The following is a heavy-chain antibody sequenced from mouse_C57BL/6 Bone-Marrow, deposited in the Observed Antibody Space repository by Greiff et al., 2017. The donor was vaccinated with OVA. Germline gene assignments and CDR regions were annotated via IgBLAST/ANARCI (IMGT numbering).Heavy chain of an antibody. CDR2: IYPSDSET. CDR1: GYTFTSYW. Sequence: QVHVKQPGAELVRPGSSVKLSCKASGYTFTSYWMDWVKQRPGQGLEWIGNIYPSDSETHYNQKFKDKATLTVDKSSSTAYMQLSSLTSEDSAVYYCAREGIYDGYYGFAYWGQGTLVTVSA. V-gene: IGHV1-61*01. J-gene: IGHJ3*01. D-gene: IGHD2-3*01. CDR3: AREGIYDGYYGFAY.